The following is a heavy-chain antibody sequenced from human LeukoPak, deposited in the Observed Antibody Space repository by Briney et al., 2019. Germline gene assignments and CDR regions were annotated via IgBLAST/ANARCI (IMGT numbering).Heavy chain of an antibody. CDR2: IYYSGIT. J-gene: IGHJ4*02. D-gene: IGHD5-24*01. CDR3: ARVLIRDGTPAHFDY. V-gene: IGHV4-61*05. Sequence: SETLSLTCTVSGGSISSSSYYWSWIRQPPGKGLEWIGYIYYSGITNYNPSLKSRVTISVDTSKNQFSLKLSSVTAADTAVYYCARVLIRDGTPAHFDYWGQGTLVTVSS. CDR1: GGSISSSSYY.